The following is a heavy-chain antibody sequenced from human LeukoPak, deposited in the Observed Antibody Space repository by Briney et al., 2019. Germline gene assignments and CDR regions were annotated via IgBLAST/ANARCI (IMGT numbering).Heavy chain of an antibody. V-gene: IGHV3-30*02. CDR1: GHTFSGYG. CDR2: IHYNGNNR. Sequence: PGGSVSLSCVPSGHTFSGYGMHWVRQAPGGGREWVAFIHYNGNNRYYADSVKGRFTISRDNSKHTLFLQMNSLRTEDTAIYYCAKVISFGELADSWGQRTLVTVSS. D-gene: IGHD3-10*01. J-gene: IGHJ4*02. CDR3: AKVISFGELADS.